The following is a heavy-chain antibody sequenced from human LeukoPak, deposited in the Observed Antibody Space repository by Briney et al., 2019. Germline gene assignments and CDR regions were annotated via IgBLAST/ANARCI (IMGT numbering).Heavy chain of an antibody. J-gene: IGHJ4*02. Sequence: SETLPLTCTVSGGSISSYYWSWIRQPPGKGLEWIGYIYYSGSTNYNPSLKSRVTISVDTSKNQFSLKLSSVTAADTAVYYCARWGDYYGSGSFDYWGQGTLVTVSS. V-gene: IGHV4-59*01. D-gene: IGHD3-10*01. CDR1: GGSISSYY. CDR2: IYYSGST. CDR3: ARWGDYYGSGSFDY.